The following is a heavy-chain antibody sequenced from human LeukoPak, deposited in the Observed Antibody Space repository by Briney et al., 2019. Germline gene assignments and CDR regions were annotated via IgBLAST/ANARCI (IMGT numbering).Heavy chain of an antibody. CDR1: GYTFTSYG. J-gene: IGHJ4*02. V-gene: IGHV1-18*01. Sequence: GASVKVSCKASGYTFTSYGISWVRQAPGQGLEWMGWISAYNGNTNYAQKLQGRVTMTTDTSTSTAYMELRSLRSDDTAVYYCARDLGIVVVIKPFDYWGQGTLVTVSS. CDR2: ISAYNGNT. D-gene: IGHD3-22*01. CDR3: ARDLGIVVVIKPFDY.